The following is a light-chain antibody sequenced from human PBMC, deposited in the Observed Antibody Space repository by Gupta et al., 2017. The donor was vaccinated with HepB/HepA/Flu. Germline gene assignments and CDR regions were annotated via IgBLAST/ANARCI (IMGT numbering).Light chain of an antibody. V-gene: IGKV3-11*01. Sequence: EIVLTQSPATLSLSPGERATLSCRASQSVSRYLAWYRQTPGQAPRLLISDTSNRATGIPARFSGSASGTDFTLTISSLEPEDFAVYYCQQRVNWPCTFGQGTKLEIK. CDR1: QSVSRY. CDR3: QQRVNWPCT. J-gene: IGKJ2*02. CDR2: DTS.